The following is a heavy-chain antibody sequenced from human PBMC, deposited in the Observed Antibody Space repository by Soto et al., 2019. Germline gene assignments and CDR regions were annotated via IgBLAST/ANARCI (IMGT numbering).Heavy chain of an antibody. J-gene: IGHJ4*02. V-gene: IGHV3-30-3*01. CDR1: GFTFSSYA. Sequence: QVQLVESGGGVVQPGRSLRLSCAASGFTFSSYAMHWVRQAPGKGLEWVAVISYDGSNKYYADSVKGRFTIARDNSKNTLYLQMNSPGAEDTAVYYCARYPERLVAGGWFLWGQGTLVTVSS. CDR2: ISYDGSNK. D-gene: IGHD6-19*01. CDR3: ARYPERLVAGGWFL.